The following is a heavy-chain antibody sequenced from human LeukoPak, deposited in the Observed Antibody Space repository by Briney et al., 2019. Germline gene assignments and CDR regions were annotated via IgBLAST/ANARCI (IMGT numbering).Heavy chain of an antibody. V-gene: IGHV4-34*01. CDR1: GGSFSGYY. Sequence: SETLSLTCAVYGGSFSGYYWSWIRQPPGKGLEWIGEINHSGSTNYNPSLKSRVTISVDTSKNQFSLKLSSVTAADTAVYYCARGDIVVVPAAVGAFCWFDPWGQGTLVTVSS. J-gene: IGHJ5*02. D-gene: IGHD2-2*01. CDR2: INHSGST. CDR3: ARGDIVVVPAAVGAFCWFDP.